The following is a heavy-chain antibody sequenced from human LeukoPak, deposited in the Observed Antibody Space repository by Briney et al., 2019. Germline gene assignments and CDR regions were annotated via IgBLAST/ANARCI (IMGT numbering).Heavy chain of an antibody. CDR2: IKQDGSET. CDR3: AGEKFDI. V-gene: IGHV3-7*01. Sequence: GGSLRLSCAASGFTFSSYWMSWVRQAPGKGLEWVGNIKQDGSETYYVDSVRGRYTISRDNAKNSLYVLMNSLRAEDTAVYYCAGEKFDIWGQGTMVTVSA. CDR1: GFTFSSYW. J-gene: IGHJ3*02.